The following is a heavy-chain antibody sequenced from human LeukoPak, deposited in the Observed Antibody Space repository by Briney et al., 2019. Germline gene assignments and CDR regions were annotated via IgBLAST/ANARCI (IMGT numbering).Heavy chain of an antibody. CDR2: ITGNGATT. J-gene: IGHJ6*03. Sequence: PGGSLRLSCAASGFSFSNYGMNWVRQAPGKGLEWVSGITGNGATTYYADSVKGRFTISRDNAENSLYLQMNSLRAEDTAVYYCAREHYFYYLDAWGKGTTVTVSS. CDR3: AREHYFYYLDA. CDR1: GFSFSNYG. V-gene: IGHV3-23*01.